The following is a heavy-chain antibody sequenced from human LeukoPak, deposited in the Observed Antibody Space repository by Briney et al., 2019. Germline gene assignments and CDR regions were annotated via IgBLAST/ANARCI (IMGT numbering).Heavy chain of an antibody. J-gene: IGHJ4*02. CDR2: MSYDGSNK. V-gene: IGHV3-30*03. CDR1: GFTFSIYG. Sequence: TGGSLRLSCAASGFTFSIYGMHWVRQAPGKGLEWVAVMSYDGSNKYYADSVKGRFTISRDNSKNTLYLQMNSLRTEDTAVYYCARGRGYYYDTPFDYWGQGTLVTVSS. CDR3: ARGRGYYYDTPFDY. D-gene: IGHD3-22*01.